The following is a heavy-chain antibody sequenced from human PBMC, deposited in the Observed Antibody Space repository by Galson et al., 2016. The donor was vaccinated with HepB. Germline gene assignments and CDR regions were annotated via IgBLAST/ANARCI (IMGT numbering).Heavy chain of an antibody. D-gene: IGHD5-24*01. V-gene: IGHV3-33*06. CDR3: AKDPGRDGGMDV. CDR2: VWFDETTK. Sequence: SLRLSCAVSGFTFEKYGVHWVRQAPGKGLDWVAVVWFDETTKYYADSVKGRLTISRDNSKNTVYLHMNSLRAEDTAGYYCAKDPGRDGGMDVWGQGTTVTVFS. J-gene: IGHJ6*02. CDR1: GFTFEKYG.